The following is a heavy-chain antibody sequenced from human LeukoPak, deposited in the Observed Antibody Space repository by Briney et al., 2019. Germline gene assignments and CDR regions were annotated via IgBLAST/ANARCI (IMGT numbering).Heavy chain of an antibody. CDR2: INNDGSDT. CDR1: GFSFSQYW. J-gene: IGHJ4*02. Sequence: VGCLRVSSAASGFSFSQYWMSWVRQAPGKGLEWGSDINNDGSDTFHADALKGRFTISRDNANNSLYQQLNSLSAEDTAIYYCAKLPTTSGYASGWDQRTLVTVSS. D-gene: IGHD6-25*01. CDR3: AKLPTTSGYASG. V-gene: IGHV3-7*01.